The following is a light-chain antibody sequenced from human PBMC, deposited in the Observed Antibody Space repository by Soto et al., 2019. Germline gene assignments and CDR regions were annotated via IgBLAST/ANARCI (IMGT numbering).Light chain of an antibody. Sequence: EIVLTQSPGTLSLSPGERATLSCRASQSVRINYLAWYQLKPGQAPRLLIYGASRRATGIPDRFSGSGSGTDFTLTISRREPEDFAVYFCLQYGTSPQAFGQGTKLEIK. V-gene: IGKV3-20*01. CDR1: QSVRINY. J-gene: IGKJ2*01. CDR2: GAS. CDR3: LQYGTSPQA.